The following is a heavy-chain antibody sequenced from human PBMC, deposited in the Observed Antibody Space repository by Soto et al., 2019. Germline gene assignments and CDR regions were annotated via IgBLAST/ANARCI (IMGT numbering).Heavy chain of an antibody. CDR2: ISYDGSNK. V-gene: IGHV3-30-3*01. J-gene: IGHJ4*02. CDR1: GFTFSSYA. D-gene: IGHD2-8*01. CDR3: ASLGRTRGYFDY. Sequence: QVQLVESGGGVVQPGRSLRLSCAASGFTFSSYAMHWVRQAPGKGLEWVAVISYDGSNKYYADSVKGRFTISRDNSKNTLYLQMNSLRAEDTAVYYCASLGRTRGYFDYWGQGTLVTVSS.